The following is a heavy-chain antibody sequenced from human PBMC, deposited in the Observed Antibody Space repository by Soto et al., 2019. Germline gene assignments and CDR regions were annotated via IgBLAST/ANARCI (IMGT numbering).Heavy chain of an antibody. J-gene: IGHJ3*02. CDR1: GYTFTSYW. CDR2: IYPGDSDT. V-gene: IGHV5-51*01. D-gene: IGHD3-22*01. CDR3: ARQWGGYYDSSGYYGFDAFDI. Sequence: QCLKIACKGSGYTFTSYWIGGVRQMPGKGLEWMGIIYPGDSDTRYSPSFQGQVTISADKSISTAYLQWSSLKASDTAMYYCARQWGGYYDSSGYYGFDAFDIWGQGTMVTVSS.